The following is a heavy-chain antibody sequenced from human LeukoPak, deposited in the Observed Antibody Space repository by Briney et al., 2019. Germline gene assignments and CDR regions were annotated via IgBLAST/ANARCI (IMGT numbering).Heavy chain of an antibody. D-gene: IGHD1-26*01. CDR2: INTNGGTT. V-gene: IGHV3-64D*08. CDR3: VKGRSEKWVRQPIDL. Sequence: PGGSLRLSCSASGFTFSSYTMQWGRQAPGKGLEYVSSINTNGGTTYYADSLKGRFTISRDNSKNTLYLEMTSLRAEDTALYYCVKGRSEKWVRQPIDLWGQGTMVTVSS. CDR1: GFTFSSYT. J-gene: IGHJ3*01.